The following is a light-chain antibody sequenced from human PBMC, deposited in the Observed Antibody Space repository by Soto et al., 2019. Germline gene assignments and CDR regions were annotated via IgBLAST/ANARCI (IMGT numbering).Light chain of an antibody. CDR2: DVS. Sequence: QSALTQPASVSGSPEQSITISCTGTSSDVGGYNYVSWYQQHPGKAPQLMIYDVSNRPSGVSNRFSGSKSGNTASLTISGLQAEDEADYYCSSYTSSSTLVVFGGGTKVTVL. CDR3: SSYTSSSTLVV. V-gene: IGLV2-14*01. J-gene: IGLJ2*01. CDR1: SSDVGGYNY.